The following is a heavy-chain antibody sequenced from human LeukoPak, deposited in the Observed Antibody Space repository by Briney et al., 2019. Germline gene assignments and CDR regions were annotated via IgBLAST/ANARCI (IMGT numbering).Heavy chain of an antibody. J-gene: IGHJ5*02. Sequence: SETLSLTCTVSGGSISSYYWSWIRQPPGKGLEWIGYIYYSGSTNYNPSLKSRVTISVDTSKNQFSLKLSSVTAADTAVYYCARHPRRGWFDPWGQGTLVTVSS. CDR2: IYYSGST. CDR3: ARHPRRGWFDP. V-gene: IGHV4-59*08. D-gene: IGHD1-1*01. CDR1: GGSISSYY.